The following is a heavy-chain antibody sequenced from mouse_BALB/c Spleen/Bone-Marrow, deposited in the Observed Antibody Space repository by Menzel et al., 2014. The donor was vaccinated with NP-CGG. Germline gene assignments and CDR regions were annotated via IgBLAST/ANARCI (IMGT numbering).Heavy chain of an antibody. CDR1: GYTFTSYY. CDR2: INPSNGGT. CDR3: TRSYYGNYFAV. J-gene: IGHJ1*01. V-gene: IGHV1S81*02. D-gene: IGHD2-1*01. Sequence: QVQLQQSGAELVKPGASVKLTCKASGYTFTSYYMYWVKQRPGQGLEWIGEINPSNGGTNFNEKFKSKATLTVDKSSSTAYMQLSSLTSEDSAVYYCTRSYYGNYFAVWGAGTTVTVSS.